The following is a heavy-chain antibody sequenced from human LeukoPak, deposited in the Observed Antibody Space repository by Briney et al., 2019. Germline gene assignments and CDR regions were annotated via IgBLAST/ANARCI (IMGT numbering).Heavy chain of an antibody. V-gene: IGHV3-48*03. CDR2: ISSSGSTI. CDR3: ARGPSYYDILTAFPVGPLGMPI. Sequence: PGGSLRLSCAASGFTFSSYEMNWVRQAPGKGLEWVSYISSSGSTIYYADSVKGRFTISRDNAKNSLYLQMNSLRAEDTAVYYCARGPSYYDILTAFPVGPLGMPIGGQGTMVTVSS. D-gene: IGHD3-9*01. CDR1: GFTFSSYE. J-gene: IGHJ3*02.